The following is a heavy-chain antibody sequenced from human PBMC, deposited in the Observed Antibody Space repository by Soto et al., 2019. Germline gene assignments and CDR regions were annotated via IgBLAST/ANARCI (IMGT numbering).Heavy chain of an antibody. V-gene: IGHV3-30-3*01. CDR3: ARETFRGYCSGGSCSLEGWFDP. CDR1: GFTFSSYA. Sequence: HPGGSLRLSCAASGFTFSSYAMHWVRQAPGKGLEWVAVISYDGSNKYYADSVKGRFTISRDNSKNTLYLQMNSLRAEDTAVYYCARETFRGYCSGGSCSLEGWFDPWGQGTQVTVSS. D-gene: IGHD2-15*01. CDR2: ISYDGSNK. J-gene: IGHJ5*02.